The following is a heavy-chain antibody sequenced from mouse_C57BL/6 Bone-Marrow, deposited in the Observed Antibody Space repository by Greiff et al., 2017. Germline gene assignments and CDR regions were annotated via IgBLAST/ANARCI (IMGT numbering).Heavy chain of an antibody. V-gene: IGHV1-58*01. CDR1: GYTFTSYG. D-gene: IGHD2-4*01. CDR2: LYIGNGYT. J-gene: IGHJ1*03. Sequence: EVMLVESGAELVRPGSSVKMSCKTSGYTFTSYGINWVKQRPGQGLEWIGYLYIGNGYTEYNEKFKGKATLTSDTSSSTAYMQLSSLTSEDSAIYFCARSMITTPYYWYFDVWGTGTTVTVSS. CDR3: ARSMITTPYYWYFDV.